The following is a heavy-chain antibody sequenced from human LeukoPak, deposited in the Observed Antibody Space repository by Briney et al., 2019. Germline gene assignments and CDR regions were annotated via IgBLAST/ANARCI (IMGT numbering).Heavy chain of an antibody. CDR2: ISSSGSTI. V-gene: IGHV3-11*01. CDR3: ASLAAAMDHDY. D-gene: IGHD2-2*01. CDR1: GFTFSDYY. Sequence: GGSLRLSCAASGFTFSDYYMSWIRQAPGKGPEWVSYISSSGSTIYYADSVKGRFTISRDNAKNSLYLQMNSLRAEDTAVYYCASLAAAMDHDYWGQGTLVTVSS. J-gene: IGHJ4*02.